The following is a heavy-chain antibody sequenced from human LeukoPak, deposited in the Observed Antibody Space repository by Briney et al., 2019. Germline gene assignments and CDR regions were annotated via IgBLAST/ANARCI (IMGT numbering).Heavy chain of an antibody. D-gene: IGHD2-21*02. V-gene: IGHV1-18*01. CDR2: ISAYNGNT. Sequence: ASVKVSCKASGYTFTSYGISWVRQAPGQGLEWMGWISAYNGNTNYAQKLQGRVTMTTDTSTSTAYMELRSLRSDDTAVYYCARDATGYCGGDCYSTRYYYYGMDVWGQGTTVTVSS. CDR1: GYTFTSYG. J-gene: IGHJ6*02. CDR3: ARDATGYCGGDCYSTRYYYYGMDV.